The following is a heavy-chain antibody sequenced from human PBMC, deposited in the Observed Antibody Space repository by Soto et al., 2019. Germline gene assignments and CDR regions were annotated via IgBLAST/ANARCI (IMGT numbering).Heavy chain of an antibody. V-gene: IGHV4-31*03. J-gene: IGHJ5*02. CDR2: IYYSGST. CDR3: AREGYCSGGSCNWFDP. CDR1: GGSISSGGYY. Sequence: QVQLQESGPGLVKPSQTLSLTCTVSGGSISSGGYYWSWIRQHPGKGLEWIGYIYYSGSTYYNPSLKSRGTISVDTSKNQFSLKLSSVTAADTAVYYCAREGYCSGGSCNWFDPWGQGTLVTVSS. D-gene: IGHD2-15*01.